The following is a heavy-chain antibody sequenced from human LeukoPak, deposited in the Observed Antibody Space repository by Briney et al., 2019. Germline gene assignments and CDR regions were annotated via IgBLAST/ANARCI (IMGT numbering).Heavy chain of an antibody. V-gene: IGHV3-30*18. D-gene: IGHD2-15*01. Sequence: PGGSLRLSCAASGFTFSSYGMHWVRQAPGKGLEWVAVISYDGSNKYYADSVKGRFTISRDNSKNTLYLQMNSLRAEDTAMYCCAKDLGLGYCSGGSCYPPGYYGMDVWGQGTTVTVSS. CDR1: GFTFSSYG. CDR2: ISYDGSNK. J-gene: IGHJ6*02. CDR3: AKDLGLGYCSGGSCYPPGYYGMDV.